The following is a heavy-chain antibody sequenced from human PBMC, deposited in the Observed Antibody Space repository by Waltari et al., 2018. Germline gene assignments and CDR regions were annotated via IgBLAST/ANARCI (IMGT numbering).Heavy chain of an antibody. CDR2: IYYSGST. Sequence: QVQLQESGPGLVKPSETLSLTCTVSGGSISSHYWSWTRQPPGKGLEWIGYIYYSGSTNYNPSLKSRVTISVDTSKNQFSLKLSSVTAADTAVYYCARDLVEEYGMDVWGQGTTVTVSS. CDR3: ARDLVEEYGMDV. V-gene: IGHV4-59*11. J-gene: IGHJ6*02. CDR1: GGSISSHY.